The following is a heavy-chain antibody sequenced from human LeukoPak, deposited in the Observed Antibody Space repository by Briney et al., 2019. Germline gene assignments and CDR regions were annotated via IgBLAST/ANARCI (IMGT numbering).Heavy chain of an antibody. CDR2: INVDGSVK. CDR3: VRDLILVDTPGDDFYY. J-gene: IGHJ4*02. D-gene: IGHD4-23*01. Sequence: GGSLGLSCAASGFTFSNYWMHWVRQVPGKGLVWVSRINVDGSVKSYADSVKGRFTISRDNAKNTVSLQMNSLRAEDTAVYYCVRDLILVDTPGDDFYYWGQGALVTVSS. V-gene: IGHV3-74*01. CDR1: GFTFSNYW.